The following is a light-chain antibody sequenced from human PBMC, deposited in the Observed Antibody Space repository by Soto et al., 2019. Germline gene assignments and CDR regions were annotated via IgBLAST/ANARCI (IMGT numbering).Light chain of an antibody. CDR2: IAS. V-gene: IGKV3-15*01. Sequence: EIVMTQSPATLSVSPGERATLFCRASQSVRSNFLAWYQQKPGHAPRLLIYIASTSATDIPATFSGSGSGTEFTLTISSLQSEDVAVYYCQQYSAWPLTFGGGTKVEI. CDR1: QSVRSN. CDR3: QQYSAWPLT. J-gene: IGKJ4*01.